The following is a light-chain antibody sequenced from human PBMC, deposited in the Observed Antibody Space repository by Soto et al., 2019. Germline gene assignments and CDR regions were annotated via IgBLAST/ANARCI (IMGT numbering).Light chain of an antibody. CDR2: EVY. V-gene: IGLV2-14*03. CDR3: DSYTSSRAYV. J-gene: IGLJ1*01. CDR1: SSDVGGYNF. Sequence: QSALTQPPSASGSPGRSVTISCTGTSSDVGGYNFVSWYQQHPGKAPKLLVYEVYKRPSGVSNRFSGSKSGNTASLTISGLQAEDEADYYCDSYTSSRAYVFGIGTKVTVL.